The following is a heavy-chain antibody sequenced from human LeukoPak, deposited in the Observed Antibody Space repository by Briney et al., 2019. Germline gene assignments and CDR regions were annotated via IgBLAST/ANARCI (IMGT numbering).Heavy chain of an antibody. V-gene: IGHV1-3*01. D-gene: IGHD5/OR15-5a*01. CDR3: ARDSVLHGMDV. J-gene: IGHJ6*02. CDR2: INAGNGNT. CDR1: GYTFTSYG. Sequence: GASVKVSCKASGYTFTSYGMHWVRQAPGQRLEWMGWINAGNGNTKYSQKFQGRVTISRDTSASTAYMELSSLRSEDTAVYYCARDSVLHGMDVWGQGTTVTVSS.